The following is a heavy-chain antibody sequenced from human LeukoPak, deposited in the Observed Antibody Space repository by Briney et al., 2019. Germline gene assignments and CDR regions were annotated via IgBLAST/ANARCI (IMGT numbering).Heavy chain of an antibody. V-gene: IGHV3-33*01. Sequence: GGSLRPSCAASGFTFSSYGMHWVRQAPGKGLEWVAVIRYDGSNKYYADSVKGRFTISRDNSKNTLYLQMNSLRAEDTAVYYCARLPYSSGWEYYFDYWGQGTLVTVSS. D-gene: IGHD6-19*01. CDR1: GFTFSSYG. J-gene: IGHJ4*02. CDR2: IRYDGSNK. CDR3: ARLPYSSGWEYYFDY.